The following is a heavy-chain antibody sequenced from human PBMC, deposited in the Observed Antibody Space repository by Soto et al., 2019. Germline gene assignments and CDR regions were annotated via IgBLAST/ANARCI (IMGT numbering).Heavy chain of an antibody. CDR2: INPSGGST. J-gene: IGHJ4*02. D-gene: IGHD1-1*01. Sequence: ASVKVSCKASGYTFTSYYMNWVRQAPGQGLEWMGIINPSGGSTSYAQKFQGRVTMTRDTSTSTVYMELSSLRSDDTAVYYCARDNGVVQFDYWGQGTLVTVSS. V-gene: IGHV1-46*01. CDR1: GYTFTSYY. CDR3: ARDNGVVQFDY.